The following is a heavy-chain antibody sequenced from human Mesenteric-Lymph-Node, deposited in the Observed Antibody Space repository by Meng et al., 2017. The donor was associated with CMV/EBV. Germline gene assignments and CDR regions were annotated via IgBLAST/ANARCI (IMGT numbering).Heavy chain of an antibody. V-gene: IGHV1-8*01. J-gene: IGHJ6*02. CDR1: GLNFNTFG. CDR3: AKAGYNNYGYNYYGMDV. CDR2: MNPNSGIT. Sequence: ASVKVSCKTSGLNFNTFGDKWVRQATGQGLEWMGWMNPNSGITNYAQKFQGRVTITRNTSISTVYMELSSLRSEDTAVYYCAKAGYNNYGYNYYGMDVWGQGTTVTVSS. D-gene: IGHD4-11*01.